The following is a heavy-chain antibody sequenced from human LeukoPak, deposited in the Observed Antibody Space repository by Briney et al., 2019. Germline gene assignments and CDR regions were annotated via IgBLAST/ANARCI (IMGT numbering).Heavy chain of an antibody. CDR2: INTEGEV. Sequence: PGGSLRLSCAASGFTLRTFWMHWVRQVPGKRPVWIARINTEGEVTYADSVKGRFTMSRDNANNELSLQMNSLRIDDSGIYYCVRVVPTIGSGWYGDAFDIWGQGTLVTVAS. CDR3: VRVVPTIGSGWYGDAFDI. V-gene: IGHV3-74*03. J-gene: IGHJ3*02. D-gene: IGHD6-19*01. CDR1: GFTLRTFW.